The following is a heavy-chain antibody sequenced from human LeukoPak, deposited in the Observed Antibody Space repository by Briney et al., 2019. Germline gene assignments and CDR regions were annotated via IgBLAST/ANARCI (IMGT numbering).Heavy chain of an antibody. J-gene: IGHJ4*02. D-gene: IGHD6-19*01. Sequence: GASVKVSCQASGYTFTTYGLTWVRQAPGQGPEWMGWINTYNGNTNYIQRLQGRVTMTTDTSTSTAYMELRSLGSDDTAVYYCARNSHGYSSGWLQFNFDYWGQGTLVTVSS. CDR3: ARNSHGYSSGWLQFNFDY. CDR2: INTYNGNT. CDR1: GYTFTTYG. V-gene: IGHV1-18*01.